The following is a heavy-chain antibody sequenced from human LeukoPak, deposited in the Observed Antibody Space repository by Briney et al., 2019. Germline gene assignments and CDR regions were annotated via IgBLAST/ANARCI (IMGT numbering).Heavy chain of an antibody. CDR2: IYSGGST. Sequence: GGSLTLSCAASGFTVSSNYMSWVRQAPGKGLEWVSVIYSGGSTYYADSVKGRFTIYRDNSKNTLYLQMNSLRAEDTAVYYCARRVRCSGGSCYSDAFDIWGQGTMVTVSS. J-gene: IGHJ3*02. D-gene: IGHD2-15*01. V-gene: IGHV3-53*01. CDR3: ARRVRCSGGSCYSDAFDI. CDR1: GFTVSSNY.